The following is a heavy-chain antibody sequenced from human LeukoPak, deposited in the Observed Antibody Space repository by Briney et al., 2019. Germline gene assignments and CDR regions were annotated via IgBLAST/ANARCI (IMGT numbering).Heavy chain of an antibody. J-gene: IGHJ3*02. CDR2: IYYSGST. CDR1: GGSISSGDYY. D-gene: IGHD3-16*01. V-gene: IGHV4-30-4*08. CDR3: ARVPGGTEAFDI. Sequence: SETLSLTCTVSGGSISSGDYYWSWIRQPPGKGLEWIGYIYYSGSTYYNPSLKSRVTISVDTSKNQFSLKLSSVTAADTAVYYCARVPGGTEAFDIWGQGTMVTVSS.